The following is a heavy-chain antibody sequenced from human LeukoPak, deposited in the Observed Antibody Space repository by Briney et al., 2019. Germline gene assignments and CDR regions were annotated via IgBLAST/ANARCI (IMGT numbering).Heavy chain of an antibody. J-gene: IGHJ3*02. V-gene: IGHV1-18*01. CDR2: ISVYSGIT. CDR3: ARTRGYSYGPLGEDAFDI. Sequence: ASVKVSCKAAGYTFNSYGISWVRQAPGQGLEWMGWISVYSGITKSAQKVQGRVTMTTDTSTSTAYMELRSLGSDDTAVYYCARTRGYSYGPLGEDAFDIWGQGTMVTVSS. CDR1: GYTFNSYG. D-gene: IGHD5-18*01.